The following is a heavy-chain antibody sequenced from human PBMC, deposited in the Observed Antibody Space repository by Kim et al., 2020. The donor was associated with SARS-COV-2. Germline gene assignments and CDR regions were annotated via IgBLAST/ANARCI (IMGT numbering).Heavy chain of an antibody. J-gene: IGHJ4*02. V-gene: IGHV4-34*01. D-gene: IGHD3-10*01. Sequence: PSLKGRVTISVDTSKNQFSLKLTSVTAADTAMYYCARGGGYSASGSYLVYWGQGTQVTVSS. CDR3: ARGGGYSASGSYLVY.